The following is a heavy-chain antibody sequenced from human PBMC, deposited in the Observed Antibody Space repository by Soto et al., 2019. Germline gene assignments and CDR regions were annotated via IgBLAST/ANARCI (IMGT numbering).Heavy chain of an antibody. CDR3: ARATIVLVPAAMVSHWFDP. CDR2: IYYSGST. CDR1: GGSISSGDYY. V-gene: IGHV4-30-4*01. J-gene: IGHJ5*02. Sequence: TSEILSLTCTVSGGSISSGDYYWSWIRQPPGKGLEWIGYIYYSGSTYYNPSLKSRVTISVDTSKNQFSLKLSSVTAADTAVYYCARATIVLVPAAMVSHWFDPWGQGTLVNVSS. D-gene: IGHD2-2*01.